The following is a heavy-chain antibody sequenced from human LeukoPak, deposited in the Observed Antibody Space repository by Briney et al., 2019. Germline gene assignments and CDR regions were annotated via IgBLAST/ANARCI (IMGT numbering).Heavy chain of an antibody. Sequence: SETLSLTCTVSGGSISSGSYYWSWIRQPTGKGLEWIGRIYTSGSTNYNPSLKSRVTISVDTSKNQFSLKLSSVTAADTAVYYCARDGTPGVLDVLGLNWFDPWGQGTLVTVSS. CDR3: ARDGTPGVLDVLGLNWFDP. J-gene: IGHJ5*02. CDR1: GGSISSGSYY. V-gene: IGHV4-61*02. CDR2: IYTSGST. D-gene: IGHD6-13*01.